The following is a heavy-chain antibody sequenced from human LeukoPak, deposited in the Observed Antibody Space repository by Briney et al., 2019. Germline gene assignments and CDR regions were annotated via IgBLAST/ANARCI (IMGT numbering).Heavy chain of an antibody. CDR2: IYYSGST. Sequence: SETLSLTCTVSGGSISSSYWSWIRQPPGKGLEWIGYIYYSGSTNYNPSLESRVTISIDTSKNHFSLKLSSVTAADTAVYYCAAESERWLVRTWGQGTLVTVSS. J-gene: IGHJ5*02. CDR3: AAESERWLVRT. D-gene: IGHD6-19*01. V-gene: IGHV4-59*01. CDR1: GGSISSSY.